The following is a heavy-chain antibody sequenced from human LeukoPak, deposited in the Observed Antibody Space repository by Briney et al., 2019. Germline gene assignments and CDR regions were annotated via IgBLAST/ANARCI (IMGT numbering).Heavy chain of an antibody. CDR3: ATSRRGLIRGVIITSAFDI. CDR2: INHSGST. V-gene: IGHV4-34*01. Sequence: PSETLSLTCAVYGGSFSGYYWSWIRQLPGKGLEWIGEINHSGSTNYNPSLKSRVTISVDTSKNQFSLKLSSVTAADTAVYYCATSRRGLIRGVIITSAFDIWGQGTMVTVSS. CDR1: GGSFSGYY. J-gene: IGHJ3*02. D-gene: IGHD3-10*01.